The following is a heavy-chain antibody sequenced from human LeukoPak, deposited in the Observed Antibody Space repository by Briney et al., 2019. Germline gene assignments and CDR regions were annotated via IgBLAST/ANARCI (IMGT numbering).Heavy chain of an antibody. J-gene: IGHJ5*02. V-gene: IGHV3-7*01. CDR2: IKQDGSEK. CDR3: ASYHCSSTSCYDRYNWFDP. D-gene: IGHD2-2*01. CDR1: GFTLSSYW. Sequence: PGGSLRLSCAASGFTLSSYWMSWVRQAPGKGLEWVANIKQDGSEKYYVDSVKGRFTISRDNAKNSLYLQMNSLRAEDTAVYYCASYHCSSTSCYDRYNWFDPWGQGTLVTVSS.